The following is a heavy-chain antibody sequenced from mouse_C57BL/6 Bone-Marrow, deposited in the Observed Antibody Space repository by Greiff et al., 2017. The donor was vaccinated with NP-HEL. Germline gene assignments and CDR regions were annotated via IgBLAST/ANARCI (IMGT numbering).Heavy chain of an antibody. J-gene: IGHJ4*01. CDR3: TREIFYDGYHGAMDY. CDR2: IYPGNSDT. CDR1: GYTFTSYW. V-gene: IGHV1-5*01. D-gene: IGHD2-3*01. Sequence: EVQLQQSGTVLARPGASVKMSCKTSGYTFTSYWMHWVTQRPGQGLEWIGAIYPGNSDTSYNQKFKGKAKLTAVTSASTAYMELSSLTNEDSAVYYCTREIFYDGYHGAMDYWGQGTSVTVSS.